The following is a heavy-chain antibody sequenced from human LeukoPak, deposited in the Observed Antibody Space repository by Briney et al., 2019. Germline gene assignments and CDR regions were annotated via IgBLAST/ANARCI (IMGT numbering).Heavy chain of an antibody. CDR1: GYTFTSYG. V-gene: IGHV1-18*01. CDR2: ISAYNGNT. CDR3: ARVVVVVPAATTMDAFDI. Sequence: ASVKVSCKASGYTFTSYGISWVRQAPGQGLEWMGWISAYNGNTNYAQKLQGRVTMTTDTSTSTAYMELRSLRSDDTAVYYCARVVVVVPAATTMDAFDIWGQGTMVTVSS. J-gene: IGHJ3*02. D-gene: IGHD2-2*01.